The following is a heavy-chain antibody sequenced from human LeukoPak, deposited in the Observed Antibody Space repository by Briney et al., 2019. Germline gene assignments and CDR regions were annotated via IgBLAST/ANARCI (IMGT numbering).Heavy chain of an antibody. CDR1: GFTFSSYG. Sequence: GGSLRLSCAASGFTFSSYGMSWVRQAPGKGLEWVSAISGSGGSTYYADSVKGRFTISRDNSKNTLYLQMNSLRAEDTAVYYCAKNPYYYYYMDVWGKGTTVTISS. J-gene: IGHJ6*03. V-gene: IGHV3-23*01. CDR2: ISGSGGST. CDR3: AKNPYYYYYMDV.